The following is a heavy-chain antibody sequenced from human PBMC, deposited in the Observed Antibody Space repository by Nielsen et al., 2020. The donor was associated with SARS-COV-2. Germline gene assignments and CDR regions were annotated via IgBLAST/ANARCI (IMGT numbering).Heavy chain of an antibody. CDR3: TRLSDKRVTIFGVIKTDY. V-gene: IGHV3-49*03. CDR1: GFTFGDYA. D-gene: IGHD3-3*01. Sequence: GESLKISYTASGFTFGDYAMSWFRQAPGKGLEWVGFIRSKAYGGTTEYAASVKGRFTISRDDSKSIAYLQMNSLKTEDTAMYYCTRLSDKRVTIFGVIKTDYWGQGTLVTVSS. CDR2: IRSKAYGGTT. J-gene: IGHJ4*02.